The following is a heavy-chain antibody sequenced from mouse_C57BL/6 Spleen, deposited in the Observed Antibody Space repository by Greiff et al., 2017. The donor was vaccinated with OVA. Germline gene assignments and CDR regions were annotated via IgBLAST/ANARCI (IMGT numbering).Heavy chain of an antibody. Sequence: QVQLQQPGTELVKPGASVKLSCKASGYTFTGYWMPWVKQRPGQGLEWIGNINPGNGGTNYNEKFKSKATLTVDKSSSTAYMQLSSLTSEDSAVYYCAREGRIYYDYDGLTYWGQGTLVTVSA. CDR1: GYTFTGYW. CDR2: INPGNGGT. CDR3: AREGRIYYDYDGLTY. D-gene: IGHD2-4*01. V-gene: IGHV1-53*01. J-gene: IGHJ3*01.